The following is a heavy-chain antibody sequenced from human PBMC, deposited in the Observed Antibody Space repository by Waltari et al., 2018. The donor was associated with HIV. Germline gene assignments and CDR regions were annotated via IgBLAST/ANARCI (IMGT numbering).Heavy chain of an antibody. V-gene: IGHV5-51*03. J-gene: IGHJ4*02. D-gene: IGHD3-10*01. CDR1: GYSFANSW. Sequence: EVQLVQSGAEVKKPGESLKISCKGSGYSFANSWIGWVRQRPGKGLEWMGVSYPGDSETRYSPSFQGQVTISADKSINTAYLQWSSLKASDTAMYYCARRAYHGSGSLSDYYFEYWGQGTLVTVSS. CDR3: ARRAYHGSGSLSDYYFEY. CDR2: SYPGDSET.